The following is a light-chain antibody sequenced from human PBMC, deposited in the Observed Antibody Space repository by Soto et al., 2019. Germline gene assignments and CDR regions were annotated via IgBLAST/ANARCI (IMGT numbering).Light chain of an antibody. CDR3: SSYTSSSTLFYV. CDR1: SSDLGGYNY. J-gene: IGLJ1*01. CDR2: DVS. V-gene: IGLV2-14*01. Sequence: QSLLTQPASVSGSPGQSITISCTGTSSDLGGYNYVSWYQQHPGKAPKLMIYDVSNRPSGVSNRFSGSKSGNTASLTISGLQAEDEADYYCSSYTSSSTLFYVFGTGTKVTVL.